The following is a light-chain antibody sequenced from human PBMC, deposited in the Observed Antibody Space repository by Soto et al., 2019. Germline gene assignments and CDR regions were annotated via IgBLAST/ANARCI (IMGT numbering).Light chain of an antibody. CDR2: ATS. J-gene: IGKJ1*01. V-gene: IGKV3-11*01. CDR3: QQRSNWT. Sequence: EIVMTQSPATLSVSPGERATLSCRASQSVSSNLAWYQQKPCQAPRLLIYATSNRATGIPARFSGSGSGTDFTLTISSLEPEDFAVYYCQQRSNWTFGQGTKVDIK. CDR1: QSVSSN.